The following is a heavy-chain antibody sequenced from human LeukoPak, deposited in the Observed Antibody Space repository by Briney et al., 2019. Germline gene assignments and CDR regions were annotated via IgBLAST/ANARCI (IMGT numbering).Heavy chain of an antibody. J-gene: IGHJ3*02. CDR1: GFTFSSFG. CDR3: AKGDYYAMGPAAFDI. CDR2: ISYAGGSQ. D-gene: IGHD2-21*02. V-gene: IGHV3-30*18. Sequence: GGSLRLSCAASGFTFSSFGMHWVRQVPGEGLEWVAVISYAGGSQHYADSVKGRFNIFRDSSNNTLYLQMNSLRVEDTAMYYCAKGDYYAMGPAAFDIWGQGTMVTVSS.